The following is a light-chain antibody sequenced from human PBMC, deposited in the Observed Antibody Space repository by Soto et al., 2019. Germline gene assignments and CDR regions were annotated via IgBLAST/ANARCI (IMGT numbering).Light chain of an antibody. CDR1: QSVSSN. CDR3: QQYGSSPPT. J-gene: IGKJ1*01. CDR2: GAS. Sequence: IVLAQAPGTPAVSPGERATLSCRASQSVSSNLAWYQQKPGQGPRLLIYGASSRATGTPDRFSGSGSGTDFTLTINRLEPEDFALYYCQQYGSSPPTFGQGTKVDI. V-gene: IGKV3-20*01.